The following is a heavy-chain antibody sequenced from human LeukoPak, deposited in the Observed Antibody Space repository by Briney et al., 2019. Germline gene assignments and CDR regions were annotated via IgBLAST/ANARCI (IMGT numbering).Heavy chain of an antibody. CDR2: INPNSGGT. CDR1: GYTFTGYY. D-gene: IGHD3-3*01. J-gene: IGHJ5*02. CDR3: ARDLVDFWSAFDGNWFDP. Sequence: ASVKVSFKASGYTFTGYYMHWVRQARGQGLEWMGWINPNSGGTNNAQKFQGRVTMTRDTSISTAYMELSRLRSDDTAVYYCARDLVDFWSAFDGNWFDPWGQGTLVTVSS. V-gene: IGHV1-2*02.